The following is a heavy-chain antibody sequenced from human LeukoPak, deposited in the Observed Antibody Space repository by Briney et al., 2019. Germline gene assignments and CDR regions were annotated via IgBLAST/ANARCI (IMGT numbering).Heavy chain of an antibody. Sequence: GASVKVSCKASGYSFTSFDINWVRQAPGQGLEWMGRLDPKKGKAAYPQKFQDRVIMPRDTSESPAYMELSRLNSEDTALYYCARDVNSDGRPLGHSRFDSWGQGTLVTVSS. CDR1: GYSFTSFD. CDR3: ARDVNSDGRPLGHSRFDS. CDR2: LDPKKGKA. D-gene: IGHD4-23*01. J-gene: IGHJ4*02. V-gene: IGHV1-8*01.